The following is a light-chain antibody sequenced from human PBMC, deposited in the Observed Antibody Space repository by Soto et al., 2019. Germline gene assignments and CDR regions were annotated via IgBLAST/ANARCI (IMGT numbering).Light chain of an antibody. CDR3: CSYAGTNYV. Sequence: QSVLTQPASVSGSPGQSITISCTGTSSDVGSYNLVSWYQQHPGKAPKLMIYEGSKRPSGVSNRFSGSKSSNTASLTISGLQAEDEADYYCCSYAGTNYVFGTGTKVTVL. CDR2: EGS. CDR1: SSDVGSYNL. V-gene: IGLV2-23*01. J-gene: IGLJ1*01.